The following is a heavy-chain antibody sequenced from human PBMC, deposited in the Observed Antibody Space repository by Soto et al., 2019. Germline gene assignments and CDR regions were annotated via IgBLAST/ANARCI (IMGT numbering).Heavy chain of an antibody. CDR1: GFIFSDHY. J-gene: IGHJ4*02. V-gene: IGHV3-72*01. CDR3: ARELMTTVTYFDY. CDR2: TRNKANSYTT. D-gene: IGHD4-17*01. Sequence: EVQLVESGGDLVQPGGSLRLSCAASGFIFSDHYMDWVRQAPGKGLEWVGRTRNKANSYTTEYAASVKGRFTISRDDSKNTLYLQMNSLKTEDTAVYYCARELMTTVTYFDYWGQGTLVTVSS.